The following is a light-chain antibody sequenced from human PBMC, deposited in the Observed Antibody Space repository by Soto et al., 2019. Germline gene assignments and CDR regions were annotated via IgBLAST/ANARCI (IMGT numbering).Light chain of an antibody. CDR1: QSVSSS. CDR2: DAS. V-gene: IGKV3-11*01. Sequence: EIVLTQSTATLSLSPGETATLSCRASQSVSSSLAWYQQKPGQTPRLLIYDASNRATGIPARFSGSGSGTDFPLSVSSLEPEDFAVYYCQQRSSWPLAFGGGTKVEIK. CDR3: QQRSSWPLA. J-gene: IGKJ4*01.